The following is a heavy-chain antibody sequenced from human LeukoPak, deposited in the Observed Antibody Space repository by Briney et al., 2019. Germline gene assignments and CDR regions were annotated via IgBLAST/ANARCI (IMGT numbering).Heavy chain of an antibody. CDR1: GYTFTSYG. CDR2: ISAYNGDT. V-gene: IGHV1-18*01. J-gene: IGHJ4*02. D-gene: IGHD2-2*01. CDR3: ARDSVPSLPAATLPDY. Sequence: PEASVTVSCKASGYTFTSYGINWVRLAPGQGLEWMGWISAYNGDTNYAQKLQGRVTMTTDTSTSTAYMELRSLRSDDTAVYYCARDSVPSLPAATLPDYWGQGTLVTVSS.